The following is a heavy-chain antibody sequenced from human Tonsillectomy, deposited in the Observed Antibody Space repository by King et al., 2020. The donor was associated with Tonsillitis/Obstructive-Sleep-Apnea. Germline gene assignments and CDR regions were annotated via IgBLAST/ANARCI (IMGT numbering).Heavy chain of an antibody. Sequence: VQLVESGGGVVQPGRSLRLSCAASGFTFSRYSMHWVRQAPGKGLEWVAVVSYDGAKKHYADSVKGRFTISRDDSTNTVHLQMNTLRTENPAVYFCVREGLRQLDYGYHFFVSLGQGTLVTVSS. CDR3: VREGLRQLDYGYHFFVS. D-gene: IGHD1-1*01. V-gene: IGHV3-30*04. J-gene: IGHJ4*02. CDR1: GFTFSRYS. CDR2: VSYDGAKK.